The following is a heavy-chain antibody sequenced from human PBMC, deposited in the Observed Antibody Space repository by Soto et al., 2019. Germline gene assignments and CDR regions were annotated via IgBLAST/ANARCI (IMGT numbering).Heavy chain of an antibody. D-gene: IGHD2-2*01. Sequence: EGSLRLSCAASGFTLSAHTMNWVRQAPGKGLEWVSSISIDSRYIYYADSVKGRFTISRDNARNSLDLQMNNLRAEDTAVYHCARGHCSRTSCYTGGYYYYPMDVWGQGTTVTVSS. V-gene: IGHV3-21*01. CDR1: GFTLSAHT. CDR3: ARGHCSRTSCYTGGYYYYPMDV. CDR2: ISIDSRYI. J-gene: IGHJ6*02.